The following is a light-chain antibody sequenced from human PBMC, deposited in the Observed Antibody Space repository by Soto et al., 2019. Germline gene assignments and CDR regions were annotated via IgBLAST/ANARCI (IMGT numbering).Light chain of an antibody. Sequence: QSALTQPASVSGSPGQSITISCTGTSSDVGGYNYVSWYQQHPGKAPKLMIYEVGDRPSGVSNRFSGSKSGNTASLTISGLQAEDEADYYCSSYTTSGVYVFGAGTKLTVL. CDR1: SSDVGGYNY. CDR2: EVG. CDR3: SSYTTSGVYV. V-gene: IGLV2-14*01. J-gene: IGLJ1*01.